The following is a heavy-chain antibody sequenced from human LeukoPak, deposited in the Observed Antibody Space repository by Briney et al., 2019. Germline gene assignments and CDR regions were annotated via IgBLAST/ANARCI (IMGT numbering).Heavy chain of an antibody. CDR1: GFTFSYYS. J-gene: IGHJ6*03. V-gene: IGHV3-21*01. Sequence: GGSLGLSCAASGFTFSYYSMNWVRQAPGRGLEWVSCISSSSSLIFYSDSVRGRFTISRDNAKNLLYLHMNSLRVEDTAVYYCAKVDRGDYSSSPVPYYNYYMNVWGKGTTVTVSS. CDR2: ISSSSSLI. CDR3: AKVDRGDYSSSPVPYYNYYMNV. D-gene: IGHD6-13*01.